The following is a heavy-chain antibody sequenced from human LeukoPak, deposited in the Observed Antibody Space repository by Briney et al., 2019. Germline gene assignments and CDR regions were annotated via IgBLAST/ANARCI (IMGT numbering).Heavy chain of an antibody. D-gene: IGHD6-13*01. CDR2: ISGSGGST. V-gene: IGHV3-23*01. CDR3: AKGSLAAVVTFIDF. Sequence: GGSLRLSCAASGFTFSRYAMNWVRQAPGKGLEWVSVISGSGGSTYYADSVKGRFTISRDNSKNTLFLQMNSLRAEDTAVYYCAKGSLAAVVTFIDFWGQGTLVTVSS. CDR1: GFTFSRYA. J-gene: IGHJ4*02.